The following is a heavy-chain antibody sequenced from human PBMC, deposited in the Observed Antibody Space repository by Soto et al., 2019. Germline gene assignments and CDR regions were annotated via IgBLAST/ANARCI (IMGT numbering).Heavy chain of an antibody. CDR3: ARSVFP. CDR1: GGSFSGYI. J-gene: IGHJ5*02. Sequence: SETLSLTCDVYGGSFSGYIWTWIRQTPGKGLQWTGQINHSGSANYNPSLKSRVTISVDTSKNQFSLKLNSVTAADTAVYYCARSVFPWGQGALVTVSS. CDR2: INHSGSA. V-gene: IGHV4-34*09.